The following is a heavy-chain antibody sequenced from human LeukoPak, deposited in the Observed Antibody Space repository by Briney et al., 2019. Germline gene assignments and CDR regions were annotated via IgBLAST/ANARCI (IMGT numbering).Heavy chain of an antibody. Sequence: ASVKVSCKGSGYTFTGYYRHWVRQAPGQGLEWMGWINPNSGGTNYAQKFQGRVTMTRDTSISTAYMELSRLRSDDTAVYYCARAWLPGEDYYGMDVWGQGTTVTVSS. V-gene: IGHV1-2*02. J-gene: IGHJ6*02. D-gene: IGHD3-10*01. CDR1: GYTFTGYY. CDR3: ARAWLPGEDYYGMDV. CDR2: INPNSGGT.